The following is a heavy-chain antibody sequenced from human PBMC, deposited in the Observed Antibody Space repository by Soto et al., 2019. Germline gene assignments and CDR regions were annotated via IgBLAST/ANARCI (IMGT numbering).Heavy chain of an antibody. D-gene: IGHD2-8*01. V-gene: IGHV6-1*01. CDR1: GDSVSTNSAT. CDR2: TYYRSNWYT. J-gene: IGHJ5*01. Sequence: SQTLSLTCDISGDSVSTNSATWEWIRQSPSRGLEWLGRTYYRSNWYTDYAVSVKGRITISPDTSNNQLSLQLNSVTPDDTAVYYCARLIGNSWLDSWGQGTLVTVSS. CDR3: ARLIGNSWLDS.